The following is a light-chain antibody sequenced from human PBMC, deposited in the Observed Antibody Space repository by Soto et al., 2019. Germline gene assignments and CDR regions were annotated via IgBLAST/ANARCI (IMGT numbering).Light chain of an antibody. V-gene: IGLV2-23*02. CDR2: EVS. CDR1: SSDVGSYNL. Sequence: QHALTPPASVSGSTGQSITISCTRTSSDVGSYNLVSWYQQHPGKAPKLMIYEVSKRPSGVSNRFSGSKSGNTASLTISGLQAEDEADYYCCSYAGSSTFYVFGTGTKVTVL. CDR3: CSYAGSSTFYV. J-gene: IGLJ1*01.